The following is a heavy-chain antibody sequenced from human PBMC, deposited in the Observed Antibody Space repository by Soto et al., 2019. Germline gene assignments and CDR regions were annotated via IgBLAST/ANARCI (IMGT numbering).Heavy chain of an antibody. D-gene: IGHD3-16*02. Sequence: SETLSLTCTVSGGRVSSWVYYVSWIRQHPGKGLEWIGYIYYSGSTYYNPSLKSRVTISVDTSKNQFSLKLSSVTAADTAVYYCARGQLGELSKFDYWGQGTLVTVSS. V-gene: IGHV4-31*03. CDR3: ARGQLGELSKFDY. CDR1: GGRVSSWVYY. J-gene: IGHJ4*02. CDR2: IYYSGST.